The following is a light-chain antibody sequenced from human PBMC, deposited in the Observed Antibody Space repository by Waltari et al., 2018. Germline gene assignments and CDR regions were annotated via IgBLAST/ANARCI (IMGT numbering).Light chain of an antibody. CDR1: TTDVGGYNY. J-gene: IGLJ1*01. Sequence: QSALTQPASVSGSPGQSIAISCTGTTTDVGGYNYVSWYQQHPGKAPKLLIYDVTNRSSGVSNRFSGSKSGNTASLTISGLQAEDEADYYCSSFRSDHTYVFGSGTEVTVL. V-gene: IGLV2-14*01. CDR3: SSFRSDHTYV. CDR2: DVT.